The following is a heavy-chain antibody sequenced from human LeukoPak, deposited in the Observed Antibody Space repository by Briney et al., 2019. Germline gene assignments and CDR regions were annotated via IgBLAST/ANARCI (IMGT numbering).Heavy chain of an antibody. CDR1: GDSISSGDYY. J-gene: IGHJ3*01. Sequence: PSQTLSLTCTVSGDSISSGDYYWSWIRQPAGKGLEWIGRISSSGSTNYNPSLKSRVTISVDTSKNQFSLKLSSVTAADTAVYFCARGPYSYDSSGAFDVWGQGTMVTVSS. CDR2: ISSSGST. D-gene: IGHD3-22*01. V-gene: IGHV4-61*02. CDR3: ARGPYSYDSSGAFDV.